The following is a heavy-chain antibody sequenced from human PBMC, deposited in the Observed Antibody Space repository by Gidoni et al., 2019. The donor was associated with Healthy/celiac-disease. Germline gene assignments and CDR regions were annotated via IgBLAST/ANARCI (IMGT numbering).Heavy chain of an antibody. CDR2: IYYSGST. CDR3: VLTSAWLHAYAFDI. D-gene: IGHD3-16*01. CDR1: GGPISSGDYY. J-gene: IGHJ3*02. Sequence: QVQLQESGPGLVKPSQTLSPTCTVSGGPISSGDYYWSWIRQPPGKGLEWIGYIYYSGSTYYNPSLKSRVTISVDTSKNQFSLKLSSVTAADTAVYYCVLTSAWLHAYAFDIWGQGTMVTVSS. V-gene: IGHV4-30-4*01.